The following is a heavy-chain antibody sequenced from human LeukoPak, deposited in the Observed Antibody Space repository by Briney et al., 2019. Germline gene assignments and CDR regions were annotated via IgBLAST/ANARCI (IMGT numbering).Heavy chain of an antibody. CDR3: ARDGEGSSGWGLFDY. CDR2: IYHSGST. V-gene: IGHV4-30-2*01. CDR1: GGSISSTNYY. Sequence: PSETLSLTCTVSGGSISSTNYYWGWIRQPPGKGLEWIGYIYHSGSTYYNPSLKSRVTISVDRSKNQFSLKLSSVTAADTAVYYCARDGEGSSGWGLFDYWGQGTLVTVSS. D-gene: IGHD3-16*01. J-gene: IGHJ4*02.